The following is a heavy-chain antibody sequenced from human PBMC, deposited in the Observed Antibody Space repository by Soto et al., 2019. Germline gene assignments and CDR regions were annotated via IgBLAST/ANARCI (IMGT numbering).Heavy chain of an antibody. D-gene: IGHD6-19*01. V-gene: IGHV4-31*03. J-gene: IGHJ1*01. Sequence: QVQLQESGPGLVKPSQTLSLTCTVSGGSISSGGYYLSWIRQYPGLGLEWIGAVYYTGSTYYKQTLTSRVTMSVDTSKNQFSLMLHSVTAADTAVYYCAREYSSGWYGYFQHWGQGTLVTVSS. CDR2: VYYTGST. CDR1: GGSISSGGYY. CDR3: AREYSSGWYGYFQH.